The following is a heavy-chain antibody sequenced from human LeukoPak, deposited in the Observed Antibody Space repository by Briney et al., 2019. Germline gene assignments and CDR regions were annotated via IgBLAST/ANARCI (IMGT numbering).Heavy chain of an antibody. D-gene: IGHD2-8*01. J-gene: IGHJ4*02. Sequence: GESLRLSCAASGFTFSNYWRHWVRHAPGKGLVWVSRIKSDGSSTSYADSVKGRFTISRDNAKNTVYLQMNSLRAEDTAVYYCARGALHMYYLDNWGQGTLVTVSS. CDR1: GFTFSNYW. CDR3: ARGALHMYYLDN. CDR2: IKSDGSST. V-gene: IGHV3-74*01.